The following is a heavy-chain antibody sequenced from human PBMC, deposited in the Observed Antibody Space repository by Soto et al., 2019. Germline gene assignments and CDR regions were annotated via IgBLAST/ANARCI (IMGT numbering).Heavy chain of an antibody. V-gene: IGHV1-18*01. D-gene: IGHD3-22*01. CDR1: GYTVTSYC. Sequence: ASVEVSCEASGYTVTSYCISWVRQAPGQGLEWMGWISAYNGNTNYAQKLQGRVTMTTDTSTSTAYMELRSLRSDDTAVYYCARDLPGYYDSSGYPRAPGYWGQGTLVTVSS. J-gene: IGHJ4*02. CDR3: ARDLPGYYDSSGYPRAPGY. CDR2: ISAYNGNT.